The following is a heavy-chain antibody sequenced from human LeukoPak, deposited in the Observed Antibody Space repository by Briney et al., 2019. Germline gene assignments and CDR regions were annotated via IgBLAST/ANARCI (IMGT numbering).Heavy chain of an antibody. CDR1: GFTFSNYA. CDR3: ARGGPTVVTSPFDY. V-gene: IGHV3-30-3*01. J-gene: IGHJ4*02. D-gene: IGHD4-23*01. CDR2: ISFDGNNE. Sequence: GGSLRLSCAASGFTFSNYAMHWVRQAPGKGLEWLAVISFDGNNEYYADSVKGRFTISRDNAKNSLYLQMNSLRAEDTAVYYCARGGPTVVTSPFDYWGQGTLVTVSS.